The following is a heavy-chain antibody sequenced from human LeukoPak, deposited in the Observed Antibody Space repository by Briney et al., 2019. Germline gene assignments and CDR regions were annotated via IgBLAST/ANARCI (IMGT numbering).Heavy chain of an antibody. CDR1: GGSISSGVYY. D-gene: IGHD3-10*01. CDR2: IYYSGST. J-gene: IGHJ4*02. V-gene: IGHV4-31*03. Sequence: SETLSLTCTVSGGSISSGVYYWSWIRQHPGKGLEWIGYIYYSGSTYYNPSLKSRVTISVDTSKNQFSLKLSSVTAADTAVYYCARGVVRGAPDDYWGQGTLVTVSS. CDR3: ARGVVRGAPDDY.